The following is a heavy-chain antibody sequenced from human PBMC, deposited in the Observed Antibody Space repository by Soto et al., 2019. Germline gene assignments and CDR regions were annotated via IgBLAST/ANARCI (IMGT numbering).Heavy chain of an antibody. Sequence: SETLSLTCSVSGGSMTSYYWTWIRQPAGKGLEWIGRIYSSGGTHYNPSLKSRVVISLDTSKNQFSLRLNSVTAADTAVYYCARGQRFSDWFDPGGQGTLVTVS. CDR2: IYSSGGT. CDR3: ARGQRFSDWFDP. V-gene: IGHV4-4*07. D-gene: IGHD3-3*01. CDR1: GGSMTSYY. J-gene: IGHJ5*02.